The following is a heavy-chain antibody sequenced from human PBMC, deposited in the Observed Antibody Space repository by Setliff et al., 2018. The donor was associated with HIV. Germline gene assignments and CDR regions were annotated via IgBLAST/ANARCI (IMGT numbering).Heavy chain of an antibody. Sequence: ASVKVSCKASGGTFNTYAISWVRQAPGQGLEWMGWMNPNSGNTGYAQKFQGRVTITRKTSISTAFMELSSLRSEDTAVYYCARGYSGYDSYYFDYWGQGTLVTVSS. CDR2: MNPNSGNT. CDR1: GGTFNTYA. J-gene: IGHJ4*02. CDR3: ARGYSGYDSYYFDY. D-gene: IGHD5-12*01. V-gene: IGHV1-8*03.